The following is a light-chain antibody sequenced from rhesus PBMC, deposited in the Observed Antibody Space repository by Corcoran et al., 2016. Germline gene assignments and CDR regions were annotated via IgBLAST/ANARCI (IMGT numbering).Light chain of an antibody. V-gene: IGKV1-38*01. CDR2: GAS. Sequence: DIQLTQSPSSLSASVGDRVTITCRASQGISSYLAWYQQKSGKAPKLLIFGASSLQSGVPSRFSGSGSGIDFTLTISKLQPEDFATYYCQQRNTFPFTFGPGTKLGIK. CDR1: QGISSY. CDR3: QQRNTFPFT. J-gene: IGKJ3*01.